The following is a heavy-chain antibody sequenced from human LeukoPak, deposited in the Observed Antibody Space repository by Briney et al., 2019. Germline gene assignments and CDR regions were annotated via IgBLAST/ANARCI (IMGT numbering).Heavy chain of an antibody. J-gene: IGHJ4*02. CDR1: GFTFDDYA. CDR2: ISWNSGSI. V-gene: IGHV3-9*01. CDR3: AKDMPRMGTSLLLGADPFDY. Sequence: GGSLRLSCAASGFTFDDYAMHWVRQAPGKGLEWVSGISWNSGSIGYADSVKGRFTISRDNAKNSLYLQMNSLRAEDTALYCCAKDMPRMGTSLLLGADPFDYWGQGTLVTVSS. D-gene: IGHD3-16*01.